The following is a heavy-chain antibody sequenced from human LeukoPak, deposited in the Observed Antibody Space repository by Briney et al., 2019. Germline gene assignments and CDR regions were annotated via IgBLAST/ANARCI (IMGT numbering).Heavy chain of an antibody. D-gene: IGHD3-10*01. CDR3: ARGDRVREFDY. CDR2: INPNSGGT. Sequence: ASVKVSCKASGGTFSSYAISWVRQAPGQGLEWMGWINPNSGGTNYAQKFQGRVTMTRDTSISTAYMELSRLRSDDTAVYYCARGDRVREFDYWGQGTLVTVSS. CDR1: GGTFSSYA. J-gene: IGHJ4*02. V-gene: IGHV1-2*02.